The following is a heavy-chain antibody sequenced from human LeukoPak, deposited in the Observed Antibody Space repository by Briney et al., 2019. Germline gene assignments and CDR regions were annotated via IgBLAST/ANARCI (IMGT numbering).Heavy chain of an antibody. V-gene: IGHV3-23*01. Sequence: GGSLRLSCAASGFTFHNYAIHWVRQAPGKGLEWVSLTSGDGITTYFADSLRGRFTISRDNSKKTLSLQMSSLRAEDSAVYYCAKRGGYETMAAFDYWGQGTLVTVSS. D-gene: IGHD3-10*01. CDR3: AKRGGYETMAAFDY. J-gene: IGHJ4*02. CDR2: TSGDGITT. CDR1: GFTFHNYA.